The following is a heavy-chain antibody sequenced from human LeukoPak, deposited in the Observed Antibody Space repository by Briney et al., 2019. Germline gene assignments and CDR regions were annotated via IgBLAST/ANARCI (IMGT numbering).Heavy chain of an antibody. V-gene: IGHV3-66*01. Sequence: GGSLRLSCAASGFTFSSNSMNWIRQSPEKGLEWVSIIHNDGRTYYADSVKGRFTVSRDNSKNTVSLQMDSLRVDDTGVYYCARGFLQLTPYYFDFWGQGTLVTVSS. CDR3: ARGFLQLTPYYFDF. CDR2: IHNDGRT. D-gene: IGHD1-1*01. CDR1: GFTFSSNS. J-gene: IGHJ4*02.